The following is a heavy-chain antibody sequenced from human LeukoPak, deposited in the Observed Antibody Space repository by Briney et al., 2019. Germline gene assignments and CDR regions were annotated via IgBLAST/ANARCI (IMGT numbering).Heavy chain of an antibody. J-gene: IGHJ4*02. CDR3: AKNGRTLGFGELLYPYYFDY. V-gene: IGHV3-9*01. CDR2: ISWNSGSI. Sequence: GRSLRLSCAASGFTFDDYAMHWVRQAPGKGLEWVSGISWNSGSIGYADSVKGRFTISRDNAKNSLYLQMNSLRAEDTALYYCAKNGRTLGFGELLYPYYFDYWGQGTLVTVSS. D-gene: IGHD3-10*01. CDR1: GFTFDDYA.